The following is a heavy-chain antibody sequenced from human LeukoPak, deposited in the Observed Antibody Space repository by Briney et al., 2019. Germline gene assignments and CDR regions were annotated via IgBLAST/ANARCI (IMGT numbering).Heavy chain of an antibody. D-gene: IGHD2-2*01. CDR1: GYTFTGYY. V-gene: IGHV1-2*02. Sequence: ASVKVSCKASGYTFTGYYMHWVRQAPGQGLEWMGWINPNSGGTNYAQKFQGRVTMTRGTSISTAYMELSRLRSDDTAVYYCARDQVVVPAATAFDYWGQGTLVTVSS. J-gene: IGHJ4*02. CDR2: INPNSGGT. CDR3: ARDQVVVPAATAFDY.